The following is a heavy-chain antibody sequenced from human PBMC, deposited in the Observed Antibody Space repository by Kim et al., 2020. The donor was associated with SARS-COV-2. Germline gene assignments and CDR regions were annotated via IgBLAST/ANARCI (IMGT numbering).Heavy chain of an antibody. Sequence: SETLSLTCAVYGGSFSGYYWSWIRQPPGKGLEWIGEINHSGSTNYNPSLKSRVTISVDTSKNQFSLKLSSVTAADTAVYYCASAPESGYSSSWYLWFDP. D-gene: IGHD6-13*01. J-gene: IGHJ5*02. CDR1: GGSFSGYY. CDR2: INHSGST. CDR3: ASAPESGYSSSWYLWFDP. V-gene: IGHV4-34*01.